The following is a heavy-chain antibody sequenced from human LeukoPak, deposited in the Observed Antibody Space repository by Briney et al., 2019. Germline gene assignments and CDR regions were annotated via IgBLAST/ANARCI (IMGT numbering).Heavy chain of an antibody. CDR1: GFTFSGYS. D-gene: IGHD6-19*01. CDR3: ARGDASGWSY. CDR2: ISGSGSII. J-gene: IGHJ4*02. V-gene: IGHV3-48*02. Sequence: GGSLRLSCAASGFTFSGYSMNWVRQAPGKGLVWLSYISGSGSIIYYAGSVKGRFTISRDNAKDSLYLQMNSLRDEDTAVYYCARGDASGWSYWGQGTLVTVSS.